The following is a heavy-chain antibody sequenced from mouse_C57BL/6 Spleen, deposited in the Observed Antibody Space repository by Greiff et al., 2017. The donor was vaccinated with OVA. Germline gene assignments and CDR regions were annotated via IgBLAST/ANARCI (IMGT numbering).Heavy chain of an antibody. J-gene: IGHJ2*01. CDR2: FYPGSGSI. V-gene: IGHV1-62-2*01. CDR1: GYTFTEYT. D-gene: IGHD1-1*01. Sequence: QVQLQQSGAELVKPGASVKLSCKASGYTFTEYTIHWVKQRSGQGLEWIGWFYPGSGSIKYNEKFKDKATLTADKSSSTVYMELSRLTSEDSAVYFCARHVSYYYGHMYYFDYWGQGTTLTVSS. CDR3: ARHVSYYYGHMYYFDY.